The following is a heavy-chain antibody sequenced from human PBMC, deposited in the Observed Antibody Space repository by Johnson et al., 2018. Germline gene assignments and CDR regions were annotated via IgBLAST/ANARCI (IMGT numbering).Heavy chain of an antibody. V-gene: IGHV4-59*01. Sequence: VQLQQWGAGLLKPSETLSLSCTVSGGSISTYSWSWIRQPPGKRLEWIGYIYYSGSTNYNPSLKSRVTISVDTSKNQFSLKLTSVTAADTAVYYCARELRHGDYYYYYGMDVWGQGTTVTVSS. CDR2: IYYSGST. CDR3: ARELRHGDYYYYYGMDV. D-gene: IGHD4-17*01. CDR1: GGSISTYS. J-gene: IGHJ6*02.